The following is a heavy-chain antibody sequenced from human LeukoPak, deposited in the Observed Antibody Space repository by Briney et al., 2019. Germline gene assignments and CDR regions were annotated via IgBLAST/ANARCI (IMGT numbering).Heavy chain of an antibody. V-gene: IGHV4-61*02. CDR3: ARSKLIVVVPAAMRKMDWFDP. CDR2: IYTTGTT. J-gene: IGHJ5*02. CDR1: GGSINSGSDY. D-gene: IGHD2-2*01. Sequence: PSQTLSLTCTVSGGSINSGSDYWTWIRQPAGKGLEWIGRIYTTGTTTYNPSLESRVTISRDTSNNRFSLKLSSVTAADTAVYYCARSKLIVVVPAAMRKMDWFDPWGQGTLVTVSS.